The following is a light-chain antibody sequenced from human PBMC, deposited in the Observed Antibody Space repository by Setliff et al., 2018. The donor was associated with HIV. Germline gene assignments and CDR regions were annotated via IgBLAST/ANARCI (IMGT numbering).Light chain of an antibody. V-gene: IGLV2-14*03. J-gene: IGLJ1*01. CDR3: SSYTSSYTFV. CDR2: DVS. CDR1: SSDVGAYNY. Sequence: QSVLTKPASVSGSPGQSITISCTGTSSDVGAYNYVSWYQQHPGKAPKLMIYDVSNRPSGVSNRFSGSKSGNTASLTISGIQAEDEDDYYCSSYTSSYTFVFGTGTKVTVL.